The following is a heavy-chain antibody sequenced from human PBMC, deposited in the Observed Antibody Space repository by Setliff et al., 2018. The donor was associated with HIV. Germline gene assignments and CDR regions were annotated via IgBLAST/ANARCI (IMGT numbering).Heavy chain of an antibody. CDR3: ARRGKTENSYVLNWFDP. V-gene: IGHV4-39*07. CDR1: GGSISSRNYY. J-gene: IGHJ5*02. Sequence: SETLSLTCTVSGGSISSRNYYWAWIRQPPGKGLEWIGSLYYGGSTYYKPSLKSRVTISLDTSKNQFSLRLNSATAADTAMYYCARRGKTENSYVLNWFDPWGQGILVTVSS. CDR2: LYYGGST. D-gene: IGHD5-18*01.